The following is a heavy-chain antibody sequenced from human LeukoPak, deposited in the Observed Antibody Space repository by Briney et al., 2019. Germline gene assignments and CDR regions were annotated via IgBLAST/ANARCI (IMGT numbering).Heavy chain of an antibody. D-gene: IGHD2-2*03. Sequence: PSETLSLTCTVSGGSITSYFWSWIRQPPGKGLEWIAYIPYSGSTTYNPSLKSRVTISVDTSKNQFSLKLSSVTAADTAVYYCARGWVLTNFDYWGQGTLVTVSS. CDR1: GGSITSYF. V-gene: IGHV4-59*01. J-gene: IGHJ4*02. CDR2: IPYSGST. CDR3: ARGWVLTNFDY.